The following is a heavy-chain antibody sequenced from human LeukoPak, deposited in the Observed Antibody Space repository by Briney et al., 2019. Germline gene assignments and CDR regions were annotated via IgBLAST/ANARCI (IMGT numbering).Heavy chain of an antibody. CDR1: GGSFSGYY. CDR3: ARLPTVTTGSYYYYMDV. V-gene: IGHV4-34*01. Sequence: PSETLSLTCAVYGGSFSGYYWSWIRQPPAKGLEWIGEINHSGSTNYNPSLKSRVTISVDTSKNQFSLKLSSVPAAVTAVYYCARLPTVTTGSYYYYMDVWGKGTTVTVSS. CDR2: INHSGST. D-gene: IGHD4-17*01. J-gene: IGHJ6*03.